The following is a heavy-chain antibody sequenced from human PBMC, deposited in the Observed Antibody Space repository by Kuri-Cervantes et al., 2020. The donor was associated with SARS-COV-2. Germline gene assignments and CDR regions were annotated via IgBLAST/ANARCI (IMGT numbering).Heavy chain of an antibody. J-gene: IGHJ6*02. CDR3: ARLPTYYDFWSGYPAFDYYYYGMDV. Sequence: GSLRLSCAVYGGSFSGYYWSWIRQPPGKGLEWIGYIYYSGSTNYNPSLKSRVTISVDTSKNQFSLKLSSVTAADTAVYYCARLPTYYDFWSGYPAFDYYYYGMDVWGQGTTVTVSS. CDR1: GGSFSGYY. V-gene: IGHV4-59*08. CDR2: IYYSGST. D-gene: IGHD3-3*01.